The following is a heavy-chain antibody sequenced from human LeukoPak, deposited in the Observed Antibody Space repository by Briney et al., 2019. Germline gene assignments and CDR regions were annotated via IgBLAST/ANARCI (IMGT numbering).Heavy chain of an antibody. V-gene: IGHV4-4*07. CDR1: GGSISSYY. CDR2: IYTSGST. CDR3: ARDPSIAAAGTRPYYYYYMDV. D-gene: IGHD6-13*01. Sequence: SETLSLTXTVSGGSISSYYWSWIRQPAGKGLEWIGRIYTSGSTNYNPSLKSRVTMSVDTSKNQFSLKLSSVTAADTAVYYCARDPSIAAAGTRPYYYYYMDVWGEGTTVTVSS. J-gene: IGHJ6*03.